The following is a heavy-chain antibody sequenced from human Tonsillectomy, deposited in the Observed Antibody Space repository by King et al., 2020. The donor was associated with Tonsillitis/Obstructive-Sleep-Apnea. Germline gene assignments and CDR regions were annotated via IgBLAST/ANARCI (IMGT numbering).Heavy chain of an antibody. CDR2: ISGYNGNT. V-gene: IGHV1-18*01. CDR1: GYTFSSYG. CDR3: ARTYCSGGSCYFPYYFDY. D-gene: IGHD2-15*01. J-gene: IGHJ4*02. Sequence: VQLVESGAEVKKPGASVKVSCKASGYTFSSYGISWVRQAPGQGLEWMGWISGYNGNTDYEQKFEGRVSMTTDTSTSTAYMELGSLGSDDTAVYYCARTYCSGGSCYFPYYFDYWRQGTLVTVSS.